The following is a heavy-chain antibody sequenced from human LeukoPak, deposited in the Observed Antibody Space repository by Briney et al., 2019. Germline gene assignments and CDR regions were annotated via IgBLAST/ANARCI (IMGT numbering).Heavy chain of an antibody. J-gene: IGHJ6*02. V-gene: IGHV3-30*18. Sequence: GSLRLSCAASGFTLSSYGMHWVRQAPGKGLEWVAFISYDGSNKFYADSVEGRFTISRDNSNNTLYLQMNSLRAKDTAVYYCVKSSGEAYYYGMDVWGQGTTVTVSS. CDR1: GFTLSSYG. CDR3: VKSSGEAYYYGMDV. D-gene: IGHD2-15*01. CDR2: ISYDGSNK.